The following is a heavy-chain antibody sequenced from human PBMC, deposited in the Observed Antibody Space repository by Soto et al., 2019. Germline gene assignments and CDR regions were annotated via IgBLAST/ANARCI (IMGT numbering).Heavy chain of an antibody. CDR3: XXXXXXXXGXXXXXXYXDS. J-gene: IGHJ4*02. Sequence: QVQLVESGGGVVQPGRSLRLSCAASGFSFSISPMHWVRQAPGXXXEXVXLISYDGTNKFYADSVKGRFTISRDNSKSTLYLQVDSLRPEXAAVXXXXXXXXXXXGXXXXXXYXDSWGQGTLVTVSS. V-gene: IGHV3-30-3*01. CDR1: GFSFSISP. CDR2: ISYDGTNK.